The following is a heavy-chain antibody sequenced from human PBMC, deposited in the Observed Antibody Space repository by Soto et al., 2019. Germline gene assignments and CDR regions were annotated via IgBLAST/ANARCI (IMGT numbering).Heavy chain of an antibody. J-gene: IGHJ6*02. CDR2: INAGNGNT. CDR3: ARSVTMVRGVLYYGMDV. D-gene: IGHD3-10*01. CDR1: GYTFTNYV. V-gene: IGHV1-3*01. Sequence: VKVSCKASGYTFTNYVIHWVRQAPGQRLECMGWINAGNGNTQYSQMFQGRVTITRDTSASTAYMELSSLRSEDTAVYYCARSVTMVRGVLYYGMDVWGQGTTVTVSS.